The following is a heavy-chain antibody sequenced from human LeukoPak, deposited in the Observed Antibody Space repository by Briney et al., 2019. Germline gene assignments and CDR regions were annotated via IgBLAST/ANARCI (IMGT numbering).Heavy chain of an antibody. CDR2: IYHSGST. V-gene: IGHV4-34*01. Sequence: SETLSLTCAVYGGSFSGYYWSWIRQPPGKGLEWIGEIYHSGSTNYNPSLKSRVTISVDKSKNQFSLKLSSVTAADTAVYYCARGLAGTFDYWGQGTLVTVSS. D-gene: IGHD1-1*01. CDR1: GGSFSGYY. CDR3: ARGLAGTFDY. J-gene: IGHJ4*02.